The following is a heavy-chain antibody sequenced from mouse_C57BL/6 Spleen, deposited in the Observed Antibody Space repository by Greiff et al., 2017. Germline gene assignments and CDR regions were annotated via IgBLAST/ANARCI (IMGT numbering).Heavy chain of an antibody. CDR3: ARGGNSSGPFAY. Sequence: VQLQQSGPELVKPGASVKISCKASGYTFTDYYMNWVKQSHGKSLEWIGDINPNNGGTSYNRKLKGKATLTVDKSSSTAYMALRSLTSEDSAVYYCARGGNSSGPFAYWGQGTLVTVSA. V-gene: IGHV1-26*01. D-gene: IGHD3-2*02. CDR1: GYTFTDYY. CDR2: INPNNGGT. J-gene: IGHJ3*01.